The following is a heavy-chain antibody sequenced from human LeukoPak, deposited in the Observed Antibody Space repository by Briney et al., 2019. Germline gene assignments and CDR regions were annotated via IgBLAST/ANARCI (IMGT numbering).Heavy chain of an antibody. CDR3: ARGRAMVRGVIRSAFDY. Sequence: SVKVSCKASGGTFSSYAISWVRQAPGQGLEWMGGIIPIFGTANYAQKFQGRVTITADESTSTAYMELSSLRSEDTAVYYCARGRAMVRGVIRSAFDYWGQGTLVTVSS. CDR2: IIPIFGTA. CDR1: GGTFSSYA. D-gene: IGHD3-10*01. V-gene: IGHV1-69*13. J-gene: IGHJ4*02.